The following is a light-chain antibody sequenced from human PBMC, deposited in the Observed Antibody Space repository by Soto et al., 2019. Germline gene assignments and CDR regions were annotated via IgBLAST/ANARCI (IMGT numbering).Light chain of an antibody. CDR2: YDS. CDR3: QVLDSSGDHVV. CDR1: TIGSKS. J-gene: IGLJ2*01. Sequence: SYELTQPPSVSGAPGKTARITRGGNTIGSKSVHWYQQKPGQAPVMVIYYDSDRPSGIPERFSGANSGNTATLTISRVEAGDEADYYCQVLDSSGDHVVFGGGTKLTVL. V-gene: IGLV3-21*04.